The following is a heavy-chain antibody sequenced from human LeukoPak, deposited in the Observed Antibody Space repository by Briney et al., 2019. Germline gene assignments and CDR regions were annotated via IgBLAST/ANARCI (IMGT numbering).Heavy chain of an antibody. V-gene: IGHV3-7*01. D-gene: IGHD6-13*01. Sequence: GGSLRLSCAASGFTFSSYGMPWVRQAPGKGLEWVANIKQDGSEKYYVDSVKGRFTISRDNAKNSLYLQMNSLRAEDTAVYYCARAAKARGYSSSWYEYYFDYWGQGTLVTVSS. CDR1: GFTFSSYG. J-gene: IGHJ4*02. CDR3: ARAAKARGYSSSWYEYYFDY. CDR2: IKQDGSEK.